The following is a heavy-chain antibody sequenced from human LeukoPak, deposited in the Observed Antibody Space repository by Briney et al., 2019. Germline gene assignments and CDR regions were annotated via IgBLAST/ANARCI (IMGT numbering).Heavy chain of an antibody. Sequence: GGSLRLSCAASGFTFSSYEMTWVRQAPGKGLEWVSYISSCGSTIYYADSVKGRFTISRDNAKKSLYLQMNSLRAEDTAVYYCAELGITMIGGVWGKGTTVTISS. CDR2: ISSCGSTI. CDR3: AELGITMIGGV. D-gene: IGHD3-10*02. CDR1: GFTFSSYE. J-gene: IGHJ6*04. V-gene: IGHV3-48*03.